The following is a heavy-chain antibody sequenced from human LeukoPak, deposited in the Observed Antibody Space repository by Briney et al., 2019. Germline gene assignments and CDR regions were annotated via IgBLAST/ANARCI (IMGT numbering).Heavy chain of an antibody. D-gene: IGHD1-26*01. Sequence: GASVKVSCKASGYTFTGYYMHWVRQAPGQGLEWMGWINPNSGGTNYAQKFQGRVTMTRDTSISTAYMELSRLRSDDTAVYYCARELRPRVGAIMPFDYWGQGTLVTVSS. CDR2: INPNSGGT. V-gene: IGHV1-2*02. CDR1: GYTFTGYY. CDR3: ARELRPRVGAIMPFDY. J-gene: IGHJ4*02.